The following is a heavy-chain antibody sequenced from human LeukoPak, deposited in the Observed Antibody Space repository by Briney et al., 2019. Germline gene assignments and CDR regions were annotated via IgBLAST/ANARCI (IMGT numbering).Heavy chain of an antibody. D-gene: IGHD6-13*01. V-gene: IGHV3-48*04. CDR2: ISSSSISTI. CDR1: GFAFSSYN. Sequence: GGSLRLSCAASGFAFSSYNMNWVRQAPGKGLEWVSFISSSSISTIYYADSVKGRFTISRDNAKNSLYLQMNSLRAEDTAVYYCASDVPRSSSSWEPIDYWGQGTLVTVSS. J-gene: IGHJ4*02. CDR3: ASDVPRSSSSWEPIDY.